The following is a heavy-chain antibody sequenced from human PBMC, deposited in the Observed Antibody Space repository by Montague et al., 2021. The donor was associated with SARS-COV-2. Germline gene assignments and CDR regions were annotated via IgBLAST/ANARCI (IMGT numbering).Heavy chain of an antibody. CDR1: GDSVAEHRVR. CDR3: ARGDGLGPYTGYAFDI. V-gene: IGHV6-1*01. Sequence: CAISGDSVAEHRVRSDEHRSSLSTHSDLVCRLQHETRRFDHYEVSMKGRISIKADTSKNQFSLQLDSVTPEDTAVYYCARGDGLGPYTGYAFDIWGQGTLVTVSS. CDR2: LQHETRRFD. D-gene: IGHD3-16*01. J-gene: IGHJ3*02.